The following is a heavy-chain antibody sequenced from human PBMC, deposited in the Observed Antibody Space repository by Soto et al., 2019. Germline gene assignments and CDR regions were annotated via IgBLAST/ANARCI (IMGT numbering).Heavy chain of an antibody. J-gene: IGHJ3*02. CDR3: ARGDASIWDTDAFEI. CDR1: GGSFSGYY. Sequence: PSETLSLTCAVYGGSFSGYYWSWIRQPPGKGLDWIGEINHSGSTNYNPSLKSRVTISVDTSKNQFSLKLSSVTAADTAVYYCARGDASIWDTDAFEIWGQGTMVTVSS. D-gene: IGHD6-6*01. CDR2: INHSGST. V-gene: IGHV4-34*01.